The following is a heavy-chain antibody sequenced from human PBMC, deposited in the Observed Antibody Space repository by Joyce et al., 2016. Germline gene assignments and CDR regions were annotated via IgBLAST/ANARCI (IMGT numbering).Heavy chain of an antibody. D-gene: IGHD6-19*01. CDR3: VRGGAAVSGLDS. J-gene: IGHJ4*02. CDR1: GASVSSSSVT. CDR2: TYYRSKWNN. Sequence: QVQLRQSGPGLVKPSQTLSLTCAISGASVSSSSVTWNWIRQSPSRGLESLGRTYYRSKWNNDYAESVKSRIRINPDTSKNQVSLQLNSVTPEDSAVYYCVRGGAAVSGLDSWGQGTLVTVSS. V-gene: IGHV6-1*01.